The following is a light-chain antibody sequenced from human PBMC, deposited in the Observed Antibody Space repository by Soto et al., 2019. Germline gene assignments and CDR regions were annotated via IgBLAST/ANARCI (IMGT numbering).Light chain of an antibody. J-gene: IGLJ1*01. CDR2: EVS. CDR3: GSYTSTDTPFV. Sequence: SVLARTSSVSGSPGQSNTISCTGTITDVGGYNYVSWYQHHPGKGPKLIIYEVSNRPSGVSDRFSGSKYGNKASLIISNLEAEDESDYYCGSYTSTDTPFVFGTGTKVTVL. CDR1: ITDVGGYNY. V-gene: IGLV2-14*01.